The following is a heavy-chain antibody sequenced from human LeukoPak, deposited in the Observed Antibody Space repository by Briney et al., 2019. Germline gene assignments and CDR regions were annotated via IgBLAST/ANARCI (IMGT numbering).Heavy chain of an antibody. Sequence: GGSLRLSCAASGFTFSSYWMSWVRQAPGKGLEWVANINQDESEEYYVDSVKGRFTISRDNAKNSLYLQMNSLRAEDTAVYYCARRTYLHFWSGYYNDFWGQGTLVTVSS. J-gene: IGHJ4*02. D-gene: IGHD3-3*02. V-gene: IGHV3-7*01. CDR3: ARRTYLHFWSGYYNDF. CDR2: INQDESEE. CDR1: GFTFSSYW.